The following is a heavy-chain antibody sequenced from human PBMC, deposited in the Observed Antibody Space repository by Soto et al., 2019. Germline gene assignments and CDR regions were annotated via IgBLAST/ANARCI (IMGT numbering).Heavy chain of an antibody. D-gene: IGHD2-15*01. CDR1: GFTFSSYA. V-gene: IGHV3-23*01. CDR2: IGGSGGT. CDR3: AKGQGWSYYYDS. J-gene: IGHJ4*02. Sequence: EVQLLESGGGLVQPGGSLRLSCAASGFTFSSYAMSWVRLAPGKGLEWFSSIGGSGGTYYADSVKGRFTISRDNPKNMLYLHLNSLRAEDTAMYYCAKGQGWSYYYDSWGQGTLVTVSS.